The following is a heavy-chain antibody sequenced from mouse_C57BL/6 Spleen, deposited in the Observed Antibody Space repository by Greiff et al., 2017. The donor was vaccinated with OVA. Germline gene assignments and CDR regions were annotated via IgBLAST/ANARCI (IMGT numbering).Heavy chain of an antibody. V-gene: IGHV1-19*01. CDR3: ARRGITSYYFDY. CDR1: GYTFTDYY. Sequence: SGPVLVKPGASVKMSCKASGYTFTDYYMNWVKQSHGKSLEWIGVINPYNGGTSYNQKFKGKATLTGDKSSSTAYMELNSLTSEDSAVYYCARRGITSYYFDYWGQGTTLTVSS. D-gene: IGHD2-4*01. CDR2: INPYNGGT. J-gene: IGHJ2*01.